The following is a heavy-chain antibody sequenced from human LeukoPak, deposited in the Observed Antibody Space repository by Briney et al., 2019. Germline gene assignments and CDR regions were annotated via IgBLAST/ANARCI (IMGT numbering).Heavy chain of an antibody. CDR3: ARTGIAVAGTLVY. V-gene: IGHV4-59*01. Sequence: SETLSLTCTVSGASISSYYWSWIRQSPGKGLEWIGYVHHTGSRSYNPSLKSRVTISLDRDKSQFSLKLTSVTAADTAVYYCARTGIAVAGTLVYWGQGTLVTVSS. D-gene: IGHD6-19*01. CDR2: VHHTGSR. CDR1: GASISSYY. J-gene: IGHJ4*02.